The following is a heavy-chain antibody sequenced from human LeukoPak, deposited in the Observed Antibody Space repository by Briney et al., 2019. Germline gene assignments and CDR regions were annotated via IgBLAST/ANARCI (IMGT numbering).Heavy chain of an antibody. CDR1: GFTFSSYW. Sequence: PGGSLRLSCAASGFTFSSYWMHWVRQAPGKGLVWVSRINSDGSSTSYADSVKGRFTISRDNAKNTVYLQMNSLKAEDTAVYYCARVYGSGRPCDYWGQGTLVTVSS. V-gene: IGHV3-74*01. CDR3: ARVYGSGRPCDY. D-gene: IGHD3-10*01. J-gene: IGHJ4*02. CDR2: INSDGSST.